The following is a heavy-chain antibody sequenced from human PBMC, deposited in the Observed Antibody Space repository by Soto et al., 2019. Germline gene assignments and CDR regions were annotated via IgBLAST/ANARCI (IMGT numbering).Heavy chain of an antibody. V-gene: IGHV4-61*01. CDR2: IYYNGNT. J-gene: IGHJ6*02. CDR1: NGSVSSGRYY. CDR3: ARYSGSGHARIMDV. Sequence: QVQLQESGPGLVKPSETLSLTCTVSNGSVSSGRYYWNWIRQPPGRGLEWIGYIYYNGNTNYNPALRSRLTLSVATSKNQFSLKLTSVTAADAAVYYCARYSGSGHARIMDVWGHGTTVAVSS. D-gene: IGHD1-26*01.